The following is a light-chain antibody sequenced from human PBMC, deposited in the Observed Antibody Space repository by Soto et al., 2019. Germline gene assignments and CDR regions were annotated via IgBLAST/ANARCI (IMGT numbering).Light chain of an antibody. J-gene: IGKJ1*01. V-gene: IGKV1-39*01. CDR2: SAS. CDR1: QSISSY. Sequence: DIQMTQSPSSLSASVGDRVTITCRASQSISSYLHCYQQNPGKAPKLLIYSASSLQRGVPSRFSGSRSGTEFTLTISRLHAEDFATYYCQQSYSTPRTFGQRTKVEIK. CDR3: QQSYSTPRT.